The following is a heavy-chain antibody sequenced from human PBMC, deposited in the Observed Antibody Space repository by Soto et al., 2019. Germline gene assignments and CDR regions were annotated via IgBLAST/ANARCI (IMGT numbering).Heavy chain of an antibody. D-gene: IGHD1-1*01. CDR1: GFTFSSYG. J-gene: IGHJ4*02. CDR2: IWYDGSNK. CDR3: ARGATGTTSDY. Sequence: PGGSLRLSCAASGFTFSSYGMHWVRQAPGKGLEWVAVIWYDGSNKYYADSVKGRFTISRDNSKNTLYLQMNSLRAEDTAVYYCARGATGTTSDYWGQGTLVTVSS. V-gene: IGHV3-33*01.